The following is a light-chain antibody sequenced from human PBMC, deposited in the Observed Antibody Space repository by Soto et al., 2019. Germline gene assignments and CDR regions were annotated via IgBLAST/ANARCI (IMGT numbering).Light chain of an antibody. V-gene: IGLV2-14*01. CDR1: SSDVGGHNY. Sequence: QSVLTQPASVSGSPGQSITISCTGTSSDVGGHNYVSWHQQHPGKAPKLMIYVVRNRPSGVSNRFSGSKSGSTASLTISGLQAEDEADYYCTSYTSSSTLVFGTGTKVTVL. CDR3: TSYTSSSTLV. CDR2: VVR. J-gene: IGLJ1*01.